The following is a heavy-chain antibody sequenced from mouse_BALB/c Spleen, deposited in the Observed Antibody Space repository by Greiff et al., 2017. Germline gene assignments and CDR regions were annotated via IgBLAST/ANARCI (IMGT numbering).Heavy chain of an antibody. Sequence: QVQLQQSGAELVRPGTLVKMSCKAAGFTFTNYWIGWVKQRPGHGLEWIGGIYPGGGYTNYNEKFKGKASLTADTSSSTAYMQLSSLTSEDSAIYYCAREDYYSSSYCFDYWGQGTTLTVSS. D-gene: IGHD1-1*01. CDR2: IYPGGGYT. CDR1: GFTFTNYW. V-gene: IGHV1-63*02. CDR3: AREDYYSSSYCFDY. J-gene: IGHJ2*01.